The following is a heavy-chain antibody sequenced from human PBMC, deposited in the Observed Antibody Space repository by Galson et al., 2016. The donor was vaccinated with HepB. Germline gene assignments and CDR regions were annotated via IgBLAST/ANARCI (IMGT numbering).Heavy chain of an antibody. CDR3: ARGGKAEVAAAGRYFQH. J-gene: IGHJ1*01. D-gene: IGHD6-13*01. CDR1: GASVTSAPYF. V-gene: IGHV4-30-2*01. CDR2: VYHSGNT. Sequence: TLSLTCDVSGASVTSAPYFWSWIRQPPGKGLEWIGFVYHSGNTYYNPSLESRVTISLDRSRNQVSLNLGSVTAADTAVYYCARGGKAEVAAAGRYFQHWGQGTLVTVSS.